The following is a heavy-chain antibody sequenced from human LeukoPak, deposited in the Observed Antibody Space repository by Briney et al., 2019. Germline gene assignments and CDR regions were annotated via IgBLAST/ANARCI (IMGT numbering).Heavy chain of an antibody. D-gene: IGHD3-9*01. V-gene: IGHV3-11*05. Sequence: GGSLRLSCAASGFIFSDYYMSWIRRAPAKGLEWVSYISSSSSYTNYADSVKGRFTISRDNAKNSLYLQMNSLRVEDTAVYYCARVGFDWSYWYFDLWGRGTLVTVS. CDR3: ARVGFDWSYWYFDL. CDR2: ISSSSSYT. CDR1: GFIFSDYY. J-gene: IGHJ2*01.